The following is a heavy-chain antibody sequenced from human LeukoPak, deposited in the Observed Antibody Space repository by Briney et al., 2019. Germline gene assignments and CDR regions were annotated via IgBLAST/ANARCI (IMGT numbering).Heavy chain of an antibody. D-gene: IGHD6-19*01. CDR2: INHRGRT. J-gene: IGHJ4*02. V-gene: IGHV4-34*01. CDR1: GGSFSGYY. CDR3: ARRPTIAVAVYGRNFDY. Sequence: KPSETLSLTCAVYGGSFSGYYWSCIREPPGEGLVWGGEINHRGRTNYIPSLKSRVTISIDTSKNQFSLKLSSVTAADTAVYYCARRPTIAVAVYGRNFDYWGQGTLVTVSS.